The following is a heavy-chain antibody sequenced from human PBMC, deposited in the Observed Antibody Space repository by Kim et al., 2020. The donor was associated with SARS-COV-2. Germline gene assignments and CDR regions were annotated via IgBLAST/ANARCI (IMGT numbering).Heavy chain of an antibody. J-gene: IGHJ5*02. D-gene: IGHD5-12*01. CDR2: IYYSGST. CDR1: GGSISSSSYY. CDR3: ARLTRGYSGYDGYWFDP. Sequence: SETLSLTCTVSGGSISSSSYYWGWIRQPPGKGLEWIGSIYYSGSTYYNPSLKSRVTISVDTSKNQFSLKLSSVTAADTAVYYCARLTRGYSGYDGYWFDPWGQGTLVTVSS. V-gene: IGHV4-39*01.